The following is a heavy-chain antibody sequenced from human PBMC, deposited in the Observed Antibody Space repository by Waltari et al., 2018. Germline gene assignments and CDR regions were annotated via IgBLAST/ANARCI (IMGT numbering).Heavy chain of an antibody. CDR2: IKRDASEK. CDR3: ARDLMRVAGTL. CDR1: GFSFSSSW. D-gene: IGHD6-13*01. J-gene: IGHJ4*02. Sequence: QLVESGGGLVQPGGSLRLSCRASGFSFSSSWMTWVRQAPGKGLEWVVNIKRDASEKSYVGSVEGRFTISRDNAENSLYLQMNSLRVEDTAVYYCARDLMRVAGTLWGQGTLVTVSS. V-gene: IGHV3-7*04.